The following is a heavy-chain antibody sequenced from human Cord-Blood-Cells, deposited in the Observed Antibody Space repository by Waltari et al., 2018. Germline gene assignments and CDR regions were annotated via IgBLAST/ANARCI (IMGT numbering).Heavy chain of an antibody. CDR1: GFTFSSYS. D-gene: IGHD3-22*01. CDR3: ARNDYYDSSGYYLDAFDI. CDR2: ISSSSSTI. V-gene: IGHV3-48*01. J-gene: IGHJ3*02. Sequence: EVQLVESGGGLVQPGGSLRLSCAASGFTFSSYSMHWVRQPPGTGLEWVSYISSSSSTIYYADSVKGRFTISRDNAKNSLYLQMNSLRAEDTAVYYCARNDYYDSSGYYLDAFDIWGQGTMVTVSS.